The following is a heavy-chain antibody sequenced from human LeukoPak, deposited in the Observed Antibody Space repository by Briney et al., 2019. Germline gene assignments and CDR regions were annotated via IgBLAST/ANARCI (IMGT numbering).Heavy chain of an antibody. CDR2: ISSSGSTI. V-gene: IGHV3-48*03. Sequence: GGSLRLSCAASGFTFSSYEMNWVRQAPGKGLEWVSYISSSGSTIYCADSVKGRFTISRDNAKNSLYLQMNSLRAEDTAVYYCARAFPYYYYGMDVWGQGTTVTVSS. CDR1: GFTFSSYE. J-gene: IGHJ6*02. CDR3: ARAFPYYYYGMDV. D-gene: IGHD2/OR15-2a*01.